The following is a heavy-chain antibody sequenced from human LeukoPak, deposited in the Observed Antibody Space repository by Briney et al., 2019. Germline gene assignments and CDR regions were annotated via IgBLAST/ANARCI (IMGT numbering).Heavy chain of an antibody. CDR3: ARGDDYGDY. Sequence: ASVKVSCKASGYIFASYYMHWVRQATGQGLEWMGWMNPNSGNTGYAQKFQGRVTITRNTSISTAYMELSSLRSEDTAVYYCARGDDYGDYWGQGTLVTVSS. CDR2: MNPNSGNT. J-gene: IGHJ4*02. V-gene: IGHV1-8*01. CDR1: GYIFASYY.